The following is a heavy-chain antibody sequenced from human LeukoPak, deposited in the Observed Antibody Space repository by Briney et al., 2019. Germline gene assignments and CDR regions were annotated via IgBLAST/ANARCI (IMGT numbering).Heavy chain of an antibody. CDR2: ISENVITT. D-gene: IGHD2/OR15-2a*01. J-gene: IGHJ4*02. V-gene: IGHV3-23*01. CDR3: TKSRGIYGNSGWRTFDY. Sequence: GGSLRLSCAASGFTFAGYAMTWVRQAPGKGLEWVSVISENVITTYYSDSVKGRFTISRDNSKNTLYLQMNSLRVEDTAIYYCTKSRGIYGNSGWRTFDYWGQGTLVTVSP. CDR1: GFTFAGYA.